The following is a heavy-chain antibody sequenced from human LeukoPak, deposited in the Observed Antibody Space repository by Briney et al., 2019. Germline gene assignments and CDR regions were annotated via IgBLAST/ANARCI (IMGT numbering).Heavy chain of an antibody. Sequence: GGSLRLSCAASGFTFSSYWMSWVRQAPGKGLEWVANIKQDGSEKYYVDSVKGRFTISRDNAKNSLYLQMNSLRAEDTAVYYCARPYYYGSGSYAGDYWGQGTLVTVSS. CDR1: GFTFSSYW. J-gene: IGHJ4*02. CDR2: IKQDGSEK. D-gene: IGHD3-10*01. CDR3: ARPYYYGSGSYAGDY. V-gene: IGHV3-7*01.